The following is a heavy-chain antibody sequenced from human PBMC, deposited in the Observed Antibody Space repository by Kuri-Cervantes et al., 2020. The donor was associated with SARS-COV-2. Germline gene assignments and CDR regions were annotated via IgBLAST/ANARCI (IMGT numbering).Heavy chain of an antibody. Sequence: SQTLSLTCAVYGGSFSGYYWSWIRQPPGKGLEWIGEINHSGSTNYNPSLKSRVTISVDTSKNQFSLKLSSVTAADTAVYYCARDVGGSYYFPWFDPWGQGTLVTVSS. J-gene: IGHJ5*02. CDR3: ARDVGGSYYFPWFDP. CDR1: GGSFSGYY. V-gene: IGHV4-34*01. CDR2: INHSGST. D-gene: IGHD1-26*01.